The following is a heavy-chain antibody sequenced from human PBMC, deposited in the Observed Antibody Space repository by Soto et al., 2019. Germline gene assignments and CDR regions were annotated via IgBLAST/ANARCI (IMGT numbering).Heavy chain of an antibody. D-gene: IGHD3-10*01. Sequence: EVQLLESGGGLVQPGGPFRLTGVASGLNFNYKALGGVRKPQGKGLSGVSGISGSGDVTYLTDSVKGRFTISRDNSKNTLYLQMNSLRDNDTAVYYCAKDRQFRSYYESAGHYNKWGQGNLVTVSS. CDR1: GLNFNYKA. V-gene: IGHV3-23*01. J-gene: IGHJ4*02. CDR2: ISGSGDVT. CDR3: AKDRQFRSYYESAGHYNK.